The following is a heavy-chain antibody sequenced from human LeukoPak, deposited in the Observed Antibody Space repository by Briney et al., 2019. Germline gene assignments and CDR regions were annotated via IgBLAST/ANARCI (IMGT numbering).Heavy chain of an antibody. Sequence: PGGSLRLSCAASGFTFSSYAMHWVRQAPGKGLEWVAVISYDGSNKYYADSVKGRFTISRDNSKNTLYLQMNSLRAEDTAVYYCARDPDDFWSGYYPHYFDYWGQGTLVTVSS. CDR2: ISYDGSNK. CDR3: ARDPDDFWSGYYPHYFDY. D-gene: IGHD3-3*01. J-gene: IGHJ4*02. V-gene: IGHV3-30*04. CDR1: GFTFSSYA.